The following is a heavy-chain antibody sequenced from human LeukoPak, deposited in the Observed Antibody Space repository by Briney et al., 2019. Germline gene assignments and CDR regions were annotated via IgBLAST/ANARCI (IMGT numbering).Heavy chain of an antibody. CDR1: GFTFSSYA. V-gene: IGHV3-23*01. CDR3: ARARRWHYYDSSGSDPSYYYYYMDV. D-gene: IGHD3-22*01. CDR2: ISGGGGST. Sequence: GGSLRLSCAASGFTFSSYAMSWVRQAPGKGLEWVSTISGGGGSTYYADSVRGRFTISRDNSKNTLYLQMNSLRAEDTAVYYCARARRWHYYDSSGSDPSYYYYYMDVWGKGTTVTVSS. J-gene: IGHJ6*03.